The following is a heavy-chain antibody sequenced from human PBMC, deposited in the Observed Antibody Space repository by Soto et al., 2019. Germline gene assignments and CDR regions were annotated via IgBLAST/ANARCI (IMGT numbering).Heavy chain of an antibody. CDR1: GFTFSSYG. V-gene: IGHV3-33*01. CDR3: ARVARLHTAMVMEWGAVDY. D-gene: IGHD5-18*01. CDR2: IWYDGSNK. Sequence: GGSLRLSCAASGFTFSSYGMHWVRQAPGKGLEWVAVIWYDGSNKYYADSVKGRFTISRDNSKNTLYLQMNSLRAEDTAVYYCARVARLHTAMVMEWGAVDYWGQGTLVTVSS. J-gene: IGHJ4*02.